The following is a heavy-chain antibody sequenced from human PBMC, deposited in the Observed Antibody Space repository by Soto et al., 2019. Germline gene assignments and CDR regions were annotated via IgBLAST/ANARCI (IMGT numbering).Heavy chain of an antibody. CDR1: GYTFTGQY. CDR2: INPYSGTT. CDR3: ARGQDMVTYSRVLDY. Sequence: ASVKVSCKTSGYTFTGQYVHWVRLAPGQGLEWMGCINPYSGTTNYGENFEGRATVTRDTSLSTVYMELDRRRSDDTAVYYCARGQDMVTYSRVLDYWGQGTLVTVSS. V-gene: IGHV1-2*02. D-gene: IGHD2-21*02. J-gene: IGHJ4*02.